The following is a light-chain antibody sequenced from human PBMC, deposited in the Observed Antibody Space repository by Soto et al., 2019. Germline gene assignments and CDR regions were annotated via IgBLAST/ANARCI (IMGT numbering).Light chain of an antibody. J-gene: IGKJ4*01. CDR3: QQRHNWPPLT. CDR1: QSVSRY. CDR2: DAS. Sequence: EIVLTQSPATLSLSPGERATLSCRASQSVSRYLAWYQQKPGQAPRLLIYDASNRATGIPARFSGSGSGTDFTLTISSLEPEDFAVYYCQQRHNWPPLTFGGGTKVEIK. V-gene: IGKV3-11*01.